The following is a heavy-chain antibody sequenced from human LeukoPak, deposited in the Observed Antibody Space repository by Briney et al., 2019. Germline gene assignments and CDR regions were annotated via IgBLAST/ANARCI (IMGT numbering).Heavy chain of an antibody. D-gene: IGHD5-18*01. CDR3: AKDPIQLWLLPSDY. CDR1: GFTFSSYA. Sequence: PRGSLRLSCAASGFTFSSYAMSWVRQAPGKGLEWVSAISGSGGSTYYADSVKGRFTISRDNSKNTLYLQMNSLRAEDTAVYYCAKDPIQLWLLPSDYWGQGTLVTVSS. CDR2: ISGSGGST. J-gene: IGHJ4*02. V-gene: IGHV3-23*01.